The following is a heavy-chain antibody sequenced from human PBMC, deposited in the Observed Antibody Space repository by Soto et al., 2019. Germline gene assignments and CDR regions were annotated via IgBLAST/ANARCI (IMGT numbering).Heavy chain of an antibody. D-gene: IGHD6-13*01. CDR3: ARVPGIAAAGNAYFDY. CDR2: IIPIFGTA. CDR1: GGTFSSYA. J-gene: IGHJ4*02. V-gene: IGHV1-69*13. Sequence: SVKVSCKASGGTFSSYAISWVRQAPGQGLEWMGGIIPIFGTANYAQKFQGRGTITADESTSTAYMELSSLRSEDTAVYYCARVPGIAAAGNAYFDYWGQGTLVTVSS.